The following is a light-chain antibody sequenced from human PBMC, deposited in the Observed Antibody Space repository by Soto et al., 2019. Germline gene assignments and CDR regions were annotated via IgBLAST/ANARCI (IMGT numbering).Light chain of an antibody. CDR1: QSVSSSY. J-gene: IGKJ1*01. CDR2: GAS. CDR3: QQYNNWWT. V-gene: IGKV3-15*01. Sequence: EIVLTQSPGTLSLSPGERATLSCRASQSVSSSYLAWYQQKPGQAPRLVMYGASTRATGIPARFSGSWSGTEFTLTISTLQSEDFAVYYCQQYNNWWTFGQGTKVDIK.